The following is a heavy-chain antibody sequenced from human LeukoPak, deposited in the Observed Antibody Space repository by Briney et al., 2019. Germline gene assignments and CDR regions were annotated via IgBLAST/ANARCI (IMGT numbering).Heavy chain of an antibody. D-gene: IGHD2-21*01. CDR3: ARVGMAIGWSLDL. CDR2: ISAYNGDT. Sequence: GASVKVSCKASGYTFTNYGISWVRQAPGQGLEWLGWISAYNGDTRYEQNFQGRVTLTTDTSTTTAYMELTNLRSDDTAVYYCARVGMAIGWSLDLWGRGTLVTVSS. J-gene: IGHJ2*01. CDR1: GYTFTNYG. V-gene: IGHV1-18*01.